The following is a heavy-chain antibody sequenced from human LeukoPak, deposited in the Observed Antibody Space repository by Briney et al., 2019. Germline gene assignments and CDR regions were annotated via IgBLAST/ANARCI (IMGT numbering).Heavy chain of an antibody. CDR2: IWYDGSNK. Sequence: GGSLRLSCAASGFTFSSYGMHWVRQAPGKGLEWVAVIWYDGSNKYYADSVKGRFTISRDNSKNTLYLQMNSLRAEDSAVYYCARDRLWFGESPDAFDIWGQGTMVTVSS. CDR1: GFTFSSYG. V-gene: IGHV3-33*01. D-gene: IGHD3-10*01. J-gene: IGHJ3*02. CDR3: ARDRLWFGESPDAFDI.